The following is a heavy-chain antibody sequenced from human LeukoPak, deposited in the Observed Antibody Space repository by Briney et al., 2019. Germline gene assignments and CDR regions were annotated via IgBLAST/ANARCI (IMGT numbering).Heavy chain of an antibody. V-gene: IGHV4-39*07. CDR3: VRGGSYFDS. Sequence: PSETLSLTCSVSGGTISTSLYYWGWIRQPPGKGLEWIGYIYYNGRTYYHPSLQSRVTISVDTSKNQFSLKLSSVTAADTAVYYCVRGGSYFDSWGQGTLVSISS. CDR2: IYYNGRT. D-gene: IGHD3-10*01. J-gene: IGHJ4*02. CDR1: GGTISTSLYY.